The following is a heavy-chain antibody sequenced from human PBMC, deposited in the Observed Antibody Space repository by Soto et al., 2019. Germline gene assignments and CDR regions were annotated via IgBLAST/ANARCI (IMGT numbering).Heavy chain of an antibody. V-gene: IGHV4-31*03. J-gene: IGHJ6*02. D-gene: IGHD3-3*01. CDR1: GGSISSGGYY. CDR3: ARDSSWSGYYTFGQREKVYGMDV. Sequence: TSETLSLTCTVSGGSISSGGYYWSWIRQHPGKGLEWIGYIYYSGSTYYNPSLKSRVTISVDTSKNQFSLKLSSVTAADTAVYYCARDSSWSGYYTFGQREKVYGMDVWGQGTTVTVSS. CDR2: IYYSGST.